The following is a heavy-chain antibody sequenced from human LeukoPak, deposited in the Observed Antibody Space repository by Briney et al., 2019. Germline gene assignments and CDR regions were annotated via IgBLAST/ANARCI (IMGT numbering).Heavy chain of an antibody. CDR1: GFTFTNYG. J-gene: IGHJ4*02. D-gene: IGHD2-2*01. V-gene: IGHV3-23*01. CDR2: ISGSGGST. Sequence: GGSLRLSCAASGFTFTNYGMNWVRQAPCKGLQWVSSISGSGGSTYYADSVKGRFTISRDNYKKTLYLQMSSLRAEDTAVYYCAKADSHILVVPSAIFDSWGQGTLVTVSS. CDR3: AKADSHILVVPSAIFDS.